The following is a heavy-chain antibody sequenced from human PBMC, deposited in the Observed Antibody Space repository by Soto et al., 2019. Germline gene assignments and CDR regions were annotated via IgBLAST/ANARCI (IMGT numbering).Heavy chain of an antibody. CDR2: ISGSSRYI. J-gene: IGHJ4*02. CDR3: ATVTRSGWD. V-gene: IGHV3-21*01. D-gene: IGHD6-19*01. Sequence: EVQLVESGGGLVKPGGSLRVSCAASGFTFSRYSMNWVRQAPGKGLEWVSSISGSSRYIYYADAVKGRFTISRDNAKNSLYLQMNSLRVEDTGVYYCATVTRSGWDWGQGTLVTVSS. CDR1: GFTFSRYS.